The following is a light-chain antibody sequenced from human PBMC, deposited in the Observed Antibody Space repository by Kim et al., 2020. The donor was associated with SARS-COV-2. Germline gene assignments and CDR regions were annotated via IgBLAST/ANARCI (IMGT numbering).Light chain of an antibody. CDR2: GAS. V-gene: IGKV3-20*01. CDR3: QQYGNSPHT. CDR1: QSVSSSY. J-gene: IGKJ1*01. Sequence: ERTTPACRASQSVSSSYLAWYQQKPGQAPRLLIYGASSRATGVPDRFSGSGSGTDFTLTITRLEPEDFAVYYCQQYGNSPHTFGQGTKVDIK.